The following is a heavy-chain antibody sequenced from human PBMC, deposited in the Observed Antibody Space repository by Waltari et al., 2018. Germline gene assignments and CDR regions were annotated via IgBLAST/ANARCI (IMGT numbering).Heavy chain of an antibody. D-gene: IGHD3-3*01. J-gene: IGHJ3*01. CDR2: IYWDDDK. CDR1: GFSFSTGGVA. Sequence: QITLKESGPTLVRPTQTLTLTCTFSGFSFSTGGVAVAWIRQTPGKALEWLSLIYWDDDKRDIPSLRDRISITKDAAKNRVVLTMTNMAPLDTATYYCVHAAVGGYDFWGGTFDVWGQGTTVTVSS. V-gene: IGHV2-5*02. CDR3: VHAAVGGYDFWGGTFDV.